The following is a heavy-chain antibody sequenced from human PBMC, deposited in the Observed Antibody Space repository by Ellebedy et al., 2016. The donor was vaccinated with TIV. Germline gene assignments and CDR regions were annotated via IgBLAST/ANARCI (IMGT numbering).Heavy chain of an antibody. CDR2: ICYSGTT. D-gene: IGHD3-10*01. CDR1: GGSVNSGAYC. V-gene: IGHV4-31*01. J-gene: IGHJ5*02. CDR3: ARDRGFTLVRGIIFQNWFDP. Sequence: MPSETLSLTCTVSGGSVNSGAYCWNWIRQHPGMGLEWMGHICYSGTTYYNPSLKTPITISPARSQNQFSLRLTSVTAADSAVYYCARDRGFTLVRGIIFQNWFDPWGQGSLVTVAS.